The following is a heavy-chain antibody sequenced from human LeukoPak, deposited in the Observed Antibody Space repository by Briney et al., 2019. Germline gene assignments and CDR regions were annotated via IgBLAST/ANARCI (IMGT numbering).Heavy chain of an antibody. J-gene: IGHJ4*02. Sequence: GRCLRLSRAAAGFTFSNAWMSWVRQAPGKGREWVGVIKSKTDGRTTDYAAPVKGRFTISRDDAKITLYLQMNSLKTKDTAVYYCTTEGHYYASSGYYLTVDYWGQGTLVTVSS. V-gene: IGHV3-15*01. CDR3: TTEGHYYASSGYYLTVDY. CDR2: IKSKTDGRTT. D-gene: IGHD3-22*01. CDR1: GFTFSNAW.